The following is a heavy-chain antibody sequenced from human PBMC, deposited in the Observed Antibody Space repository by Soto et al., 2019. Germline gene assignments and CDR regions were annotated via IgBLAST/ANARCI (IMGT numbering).Heavy chain of an antibody. CDR1: GFTFSSYA. CDR2: ISGSGGST. J-gene: IGHJ4*02. D-gene: IGHD3-22*01. CDR3: AKGAHGYYDSSGYSTY. Sequence: PGGSLRLSCAASGFTFSSYAMSWVRQAPGKGLEWVSAISGSGGSTYYADSVKGRFTISRDNSKNTLYLQMNSLRAEDTAVYYCAKGAHGYYDSSGYSTYWSQENLVTVSS. V-gene: IGHV3-23*01.